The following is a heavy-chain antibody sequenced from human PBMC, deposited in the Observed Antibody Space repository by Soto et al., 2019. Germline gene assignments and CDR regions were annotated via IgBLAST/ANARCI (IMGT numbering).Heavy chain of an antibody. J-gene: IGHJ6*02. D-gene: IGHD6-6*01. V-gene: IGHV3-33*01. Sequence: QVQLVESGGGVVQPGRSLRLSCAASGFTFSSYGMHWVRQAPGKGLEWVAVIWYDGSNKYYADSVKGRFTTSRDNSKNTPYLQMNSLRAEDTAVYYCARDIAARPWAYYYYGMDVWGQGTTVTVSS. CDR1: GFTFSSYG. CDR2: IWYDGSNK. CDR3: ARDIAARPWAYYYYGMDV.